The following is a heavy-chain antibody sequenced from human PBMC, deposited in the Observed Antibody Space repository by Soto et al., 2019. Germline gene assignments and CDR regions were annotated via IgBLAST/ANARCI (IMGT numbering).Heavy chain of an antibody. V-gene: IGHV3-48*02. D-gene: IGHD3-22*01. CDR1: GFTFSSYS. J-gene: IGHJ3*02. Sequence: GGSLRLSCAASGFTFSSYSMNWVRQAPGKGLEWVSYISSSSSTIYYADSVKGRFTISRDNAKNSLYLQMNSLRDEDTAVYYCARDSYHDSSGYYDDAFDIWGQGTMVTVSS. CDR3: ARDSYHDSSGYYDDAFDI. CDR2: ISSSSSTI.